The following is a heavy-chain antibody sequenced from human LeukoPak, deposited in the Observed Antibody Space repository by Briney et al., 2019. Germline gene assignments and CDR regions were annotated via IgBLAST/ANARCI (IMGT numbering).Heavy chain of an antibody. J-gene: IGHJ4*02. CDR3: ARKGYCSSTSCYS. CDR1: GFTVSSNY. Sequence: TGGSLRLSCAASGFTVSSNYMSWVRQAPGKGLEWVSVIYSGGSTYYADSVKGRFTISRDNAKNSLYLQMNSLRAEDTAVYYCARKGYCSSTSCYSWGQGTLVTVSS. D-gene: IGHD2-2*02. CDR2: IYSGGST. V-gene: IGHV3-66*01.